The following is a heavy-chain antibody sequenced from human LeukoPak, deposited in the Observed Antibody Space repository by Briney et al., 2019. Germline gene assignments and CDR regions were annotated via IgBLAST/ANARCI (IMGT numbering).Heavy chain of an antibody. V-gene: IGHV5-51*01. CDR3: ARRSSAWNWFDP. CDR1: GYNFSNYW. CDR2: IYPGDSDT. J-gene: IGHJ5*02. Sequence: GESLKISCKGSGYNFSNYWIGWVRQMPGKGLEWMGIIYPGDSDTRYSPSFQGQVTIPVDRSINTAHLQWSSLKASDTAMYYCARRSSAWNWFDPWGQGTLVTVSS. D-gene: IGHD6-25*01.